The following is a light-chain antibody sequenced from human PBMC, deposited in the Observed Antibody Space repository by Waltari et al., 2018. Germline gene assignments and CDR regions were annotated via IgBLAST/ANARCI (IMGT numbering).Light chain of an antibody. CDR3: ASKTNNAAVL. Sequence: QSALTPPASVSGSPGPSLTISCTGTSNDVGAYDCVPWYQHHPGKVPQLLIYDVHNRPSGASERFSGSKSGNTASLTISGLQAGDEADYYCASKTNNAAVLFGGGTKVTVL. V-gene: IGLV2-14*03. CDR1: SNDVGAYDC. CDR2: DVH. J-gene: IGLJ3*02.